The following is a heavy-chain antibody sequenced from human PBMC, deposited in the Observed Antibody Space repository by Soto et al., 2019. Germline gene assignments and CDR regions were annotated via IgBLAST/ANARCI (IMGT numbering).Heavy chain of an antibody. Sequence: DSVQVSCTASGYPFTGYFMHWGRQAPGEGHAWMGWINPNSGATKYAPKFQGRVTMTRDTSNRTAYLELSRLTSDDTAIYYCARGGGTTLDPLTWGQGSPVTLAS. CDR2: INPNSGAT. CDR1: GYPFTGYF. J-gene: IGHJ5*02. V-gene: IGHV1-2*02. D-gene: IGHD3-16*01. CDR3: ARGGGTTLDPLT.